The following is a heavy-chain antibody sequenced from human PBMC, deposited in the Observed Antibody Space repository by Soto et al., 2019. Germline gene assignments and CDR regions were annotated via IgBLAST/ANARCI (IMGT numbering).Heavy chain of an antibody. CDR1: GFSLTTSGVG. CDR2: IYWDDDK. J-gene: IGHJ4*02. CDR3: AHRVLRTVLGLVTTTAINFDF. Sequence: QITLKESGPTVVKPTETLTLTCTFSGFSLTTSGVGVGWVRQSPGKAPEWLALIYWDDDKSYSTSLKSRLTITKDTSKNRVVMTMAKVDLGDTTTYSCAHRVLRTVLGLVTTTAINFDFGGQETPGGVSS. D-gene: IGHD3-3*01. V-gene: IGHV2-5*02.